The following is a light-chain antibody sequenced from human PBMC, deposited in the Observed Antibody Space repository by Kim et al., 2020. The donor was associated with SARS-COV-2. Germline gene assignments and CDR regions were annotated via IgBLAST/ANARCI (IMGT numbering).Light chain of an antibody. J-gene: IGLJ3*02. V-gene: IGLV2-23*02. CDR1: SSDIGSYDL. CDR3: CSYAGSGTFEVV. CDR2: EVT. Sequence: SITSSCTGTSSDIGSYDLVSWYQQLPGKAPKLIIYEVTQRPSGVSNRFSGSKSGNTASLTISGLQTEDEADYYCCSYAGSGTFEVVFGGGTQLTVL.